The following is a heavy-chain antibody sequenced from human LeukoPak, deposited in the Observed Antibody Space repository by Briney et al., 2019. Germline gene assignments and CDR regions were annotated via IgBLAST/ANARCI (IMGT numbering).Heavy chain of an antibody. CDR2: INGGNGNT. CDR3: ARYSSGWYNWFDP. J-gene: IGHJ5*02. D-gene: IGHD6-19*01. V-gene: IGHV1-3*01. Sequence: ASVKVSCKASGYTFTEYAIHWVRQAPGQRLEWMGWINGGNGNTKYSQKFQGRVTFTRDTSASTVYMELSSLRSEDTAVYYCARYSSGWYNWFDPWGQGTLVTVSS. CDR1: GYTFTEYA.